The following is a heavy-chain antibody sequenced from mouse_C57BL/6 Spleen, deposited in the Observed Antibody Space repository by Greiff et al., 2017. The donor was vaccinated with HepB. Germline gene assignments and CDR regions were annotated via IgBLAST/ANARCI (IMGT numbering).Heavy chain of an antibody. D-gene: IGHD1-1*01. Sequence: LQESGPELVKPGASVKISCKASGYAFSSSWMNWVKQRPGKGLEWIGRIYPGDGDTNYNGKFKGKATLTADKSSSTAYMQLSSLTSEDSAVYFCAKDYYGSSPPAMDYWGQGTSVTVSS. V-gene: IGHV1-82*01. CDR3: AKDYYGSSPPAMDY. CDR1: GYAFSSSW. CDR2: IYPGDGDT. J-gene: IGHJ4*01.